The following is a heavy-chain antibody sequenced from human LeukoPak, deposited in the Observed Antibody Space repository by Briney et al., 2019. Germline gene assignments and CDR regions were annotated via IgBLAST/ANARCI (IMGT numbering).Heavy chain of an antibody. J-gene: IGHJ6*02. CDR3: GRDLELELRFPVGGTTGMDV. V-gene: IGHV3-21*01. D-gene: IGHD1-7*01. Sequence: PGGSLRLSCAASGFTFSSYSMNWVRQAPGKGLEWVSSISSSSSYIYYADSVKGRFTISRDNAKNSLYLQMNSLRAEDTAVYYCGRDLELELRFPVGGTTGMDVWGQGTTVTVSS. CDR2: ISSSSSYI. CDR1: GFTFSSYS.